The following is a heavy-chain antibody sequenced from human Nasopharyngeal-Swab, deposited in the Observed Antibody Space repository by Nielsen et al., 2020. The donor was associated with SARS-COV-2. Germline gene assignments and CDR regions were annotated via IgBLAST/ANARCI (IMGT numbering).Heavy chain of an antibody. CDR2: ISYDGSNK. D-gene: IGHD2-2*01. CDR1: GFTFSSYG. J-gene: IGHJ4*02. CDR3: AKGEYCSSTSCYPVSYFDY. Sequence: GGSLRLSCAASGFTFSSYGMHWVRQAPGKGLEWVAVISYDGSNKYYADSVKGRFTISRDNSRNTLYLQMNSLRAEDTAVYYCAKGEYCSSTSCYPVSYFDYWGQGTLVSLL. V-gene: IGHV3-30*18.